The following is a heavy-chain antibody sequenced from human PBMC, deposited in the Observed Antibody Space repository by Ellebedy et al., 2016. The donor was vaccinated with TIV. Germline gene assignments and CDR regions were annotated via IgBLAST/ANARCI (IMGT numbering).Heavy chain of an antibody. Sequence: GESLKISXAASGFTFRTYWMSWVRQAAGKGLEWVANINQDGSEKYYVDSVKGRFTVSRDNAKNSLYLQMNSPRAEDTAVYYCAREGDDDTSAYDYWGQGTLVTVSS. CDR2: INQDGSEK. D-gene: IGHD3-22*01. CDR3: AREGDDDTSAYDY. CDR1: GFTFRTYW. V-gene: IGHV3-7*03. J-gene: IGHJ4*02.